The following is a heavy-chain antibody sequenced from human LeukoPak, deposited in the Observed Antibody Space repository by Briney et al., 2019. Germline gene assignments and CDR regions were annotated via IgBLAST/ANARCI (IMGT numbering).Heavy chain of an antibody. CDR3: ARAPDGGWYPVGRDYYFDY. V-gene: IGHV4-34*01. CDR2: INHSGST. D-gene: IGHD6-19*01. CDR1: GGSFSGYY. J-gene: IGHJ4*02. Sequence: SETLSLTCAVYGGSFSGYYWSWIRQPPGKGLEWIGEINHSGSTNYNPSLKSRVTISVDTSKNQFSLKLSSVTAADTAVYYCARAPDGGWYPVGRDYYFDYWGQGTLVTVSS.